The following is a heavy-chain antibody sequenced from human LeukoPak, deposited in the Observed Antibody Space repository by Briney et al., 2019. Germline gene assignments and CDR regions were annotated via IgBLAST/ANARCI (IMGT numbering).Heavy chain of an antibody. CDR3: ARDRATVVTPRDAFDI. CDR1: GGSISSGGYY. J-gene: IGHJ3*02. CDR2: IYYSGST. D-gene: IGHD4-23*01. Sequence: SETLSLTCTVSGGSISSGGYYWSWIRQHPGKGLEWIGYIYYSGSTYYNPSLKSRVTISVDTSKNQFSLKLSSVTAADTAVYYCARDRATVVTPRDAFDIWGQGTMVTVSS. V-gene: IGHV4-31*03.